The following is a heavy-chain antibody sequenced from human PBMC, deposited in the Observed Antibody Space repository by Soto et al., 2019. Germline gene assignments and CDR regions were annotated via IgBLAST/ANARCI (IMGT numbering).Heavy chain of an antibody. V-gene: IGHV3-21*01. CDR1: GFSFGTYA. CDR3: TTATYQPPLDS. Sequence: GGSLRLSCAASGFSFGTYAMNWVRQAPGKGREWVSFISFSSSYIYYADSVRGRFTVSRDNAKNTLYLQLNNLRAEDTAVYYYTTATYQPPLDSWGQGTLVTVSS. D-gene: IGHD2-2*01. CDR2: ISFSSSYI. J-gene: IGHJ5*01.